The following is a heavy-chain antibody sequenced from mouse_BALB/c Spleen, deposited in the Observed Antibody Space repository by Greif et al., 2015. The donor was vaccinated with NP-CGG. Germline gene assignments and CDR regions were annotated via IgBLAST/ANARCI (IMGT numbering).Heavy chain of an antibody. J-gene: IGHJ2*01. D-gene: IGHD2-1*01. Sequence: QVQLKQSGAELVRPGTSVKISCKASGYTFTNYWLGWVKQRPGHGLEWIGDIYPGGGYTNYNEKFKGKATLTADTSSSTAYIQLSSLTSEDSAVYFCARGGGNCAYYFDYWGQGTTLTVSS. CDR2: IYPGGGYT. CDR3: ARGGGNCAYYFDY. CDR1: GYTFTNYW. V-gene: IGHV1-63*02.